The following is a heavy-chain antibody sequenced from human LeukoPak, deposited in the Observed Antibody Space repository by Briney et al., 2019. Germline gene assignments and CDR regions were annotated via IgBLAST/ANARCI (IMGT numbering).Heavy chain of an antibody. CDR1: GGSISSSGYY. D-gene: IGHD6-13*01. CDR2: IYYSGST. CDR3: ARGYSSSWSVPPGPDY. Sequence: SETLSLTCTVSGGSISSSGYYWGWIRQPPGKGLEWIGSIYYSGSTYYNPSLKSRVTISVDTSKNQFSLKLSSVTAADTAVYYCARGYSSSWSVPPGPDYWGQGTLVTVSS. V-gene: IGHV4-39*01. J-gene: IGHJ4*02.